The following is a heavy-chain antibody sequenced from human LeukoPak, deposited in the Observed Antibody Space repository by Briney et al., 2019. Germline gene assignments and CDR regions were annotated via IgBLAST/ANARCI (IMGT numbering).Heavy chain of an antibody. Sequence: PGGSLRLSCAASGFTFSNFAMSWVRQAPGKGLECVSLISANGGATYYADSVKGRFTISRDNAKSTLYLQMNSLRAHDTAVYYCGKASGSPYYFDYWGQGTLVTVSS. CDR2: ISANGGAT. CDR3: GKASGSPYYFDY. V-gene: IGHV3-23*01. CDR1: GFTFSNFA. J-gene: IGHJ4*02. D-gene: IGHD3-10*01.